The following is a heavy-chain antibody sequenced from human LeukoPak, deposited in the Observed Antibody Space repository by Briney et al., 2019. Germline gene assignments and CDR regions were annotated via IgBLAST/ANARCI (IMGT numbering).Heavy chain of an antibody. V-gene: IGHV1-18*01. J-gene: IGHJ4*02. Sequence: ASVKVSCKASGYTFTSYGISWVRQAPGQGLEWMGWISAYNGNTNYAQKLQGRVTITTDTSTSTAYMELRRLRSDDTAVYYCARDRKSIAARRAIDYWGQGTLVTVSS. D-gene: IGHD6-6*01. CDR3: ARDRKSIAARRAIDY. CDR2: ISAYNGNT. CDR1: GYTFTSYG.